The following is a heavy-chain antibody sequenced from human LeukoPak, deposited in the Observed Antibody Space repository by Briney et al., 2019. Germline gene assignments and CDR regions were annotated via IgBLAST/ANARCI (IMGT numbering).Heavy chain of an antibody. J-gene: IGHJ4*02. D-gene: IGHD6-13*01. V-gene: IGHV4-59*08. CDR2: ISYSGSA. CDR1: DDSISDYY. Sequence: PSETLSLTCTVSDDSISDYYWSWIRQPPGKGLEWIGYISYSGSANYNPSLKSRVTISVDTSKNQFSLKLSSVTAADTAVYYCATLLSSSWSFDYWGQGTLVTVSS. CDR3: ATLLSSSWSFDY.